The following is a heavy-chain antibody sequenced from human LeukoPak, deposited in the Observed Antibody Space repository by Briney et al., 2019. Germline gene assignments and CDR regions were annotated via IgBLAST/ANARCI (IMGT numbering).Heavy chain of an antibody. CDR1: GGSISSYY. CDR2: IYYSGST. CDR3: ARIGIALQNFDY. Sequence: PSETLSLTCTVSGGSISSYYWSWIRQPPGKGLEWIGSIYYSGSTYYNPSLKSRVTISVDTSKNQFSLKLSSVTAADTAVYYCARIGIALQNFDYWGQGTLVTVSS. V-gene: IGHV4-59*05. J-gene: IGHJ4*02. D-gene: IGHD6-13*01.